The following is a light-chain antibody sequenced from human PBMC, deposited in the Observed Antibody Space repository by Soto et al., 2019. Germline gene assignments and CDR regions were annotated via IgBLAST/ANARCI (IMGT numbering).Light chain of an antibody. CDR1: QSISSW. Sequence: DIQMTQSPSTLSASVGDRVTITCRASQSISSWLAWYQQKPGKAPKLLIYKASSLEGGVPSRFSGSGSGTDFHLTLSSLQPDDFATYYCQQYHSYSLTFGGGTKVDIK. CDR3: QQYHSYSLT. CDR2: KAS. V-gene: IGKV1-5*03. J-gene: IGKJ4*01.